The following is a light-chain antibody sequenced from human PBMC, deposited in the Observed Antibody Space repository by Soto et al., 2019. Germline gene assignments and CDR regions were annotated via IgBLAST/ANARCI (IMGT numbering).Light chain of an antibody. CDR2: EVS. CDR1: SSDVGGYNY. V-gene: IGLV2-14*01. Sequence: HSALTQPASVSGSPGQSITISCTGTSSDVGGYNYVSWYQQHPGKAPKLMIYEVSNRPSGVSNRFSGSKSGNTASLTISGLQAEDEADYYCISYTTSSTLVVFGGGTKLTVL. CDR3: ISYTTSSTLVV. J-gene: IGLJ2*01.